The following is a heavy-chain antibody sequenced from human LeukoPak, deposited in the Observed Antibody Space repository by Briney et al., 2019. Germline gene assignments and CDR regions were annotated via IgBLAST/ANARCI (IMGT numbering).Heavy chain of an antibody. J-gene: IGHJ4*02. V-gene: IGHV3-21*01. CDR1: GFTFSSYS. Sequence: GGSLRLSCAASGFTFSSYSMNWVRQAPGKGLEWVSSISSSSSYIYYADSVKGRFTIPRDNAKNSLYLQMNSLRAEDTAVYYCAREYSSSSGFDYWGQGTLVTVSS. CDR2: ISSSSSYI. D-gene: IGHD6-6*01. CDR3: AREYSSSSGFDY.